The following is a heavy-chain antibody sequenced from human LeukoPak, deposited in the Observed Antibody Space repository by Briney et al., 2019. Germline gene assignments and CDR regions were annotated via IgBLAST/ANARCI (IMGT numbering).Heavy chain of an antibody. CDR2: IYHSGTT. D-gene: IGHD6-13*01. Sequence: SETLSLTCTVSGYSISSGYFWGWVRQPPGKGLEWIGSIYHSGTTYYNPSLKSRVTISVDTSKNQFSLKLTSVTAADTAVYYCARGYSSSWYFNWFDPWGQGTLVTVSS. CDR3: ARGYSSSWYFNWFDP. V-gene: IGHV4-38-2*02. CDR1: GYSISSGYF. J-gene: IGHJ5*02.